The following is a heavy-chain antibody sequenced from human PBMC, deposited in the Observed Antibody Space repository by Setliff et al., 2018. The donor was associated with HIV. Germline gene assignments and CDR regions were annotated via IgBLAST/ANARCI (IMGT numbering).Heavy chain of an antibody. Sequence: SETLSLTCTVSGGSISSGDYYWTWIRQPAGKGLQWIGRIHTSGNTNYNPSLKSRVTISVDTSKNQFSLRLSSVTAADTAVYYCARTIKEHLAVLWFDPWGQGTLVTVSS. CDR2: IHTSGNT. V-gene: IGHV4-61*02. D-gene: IGHD3-3*02. CDR3: ARTIKEHLAVLWFDP. J-gene: IGHJ5*02. CDR1: GGSISSGDYY.